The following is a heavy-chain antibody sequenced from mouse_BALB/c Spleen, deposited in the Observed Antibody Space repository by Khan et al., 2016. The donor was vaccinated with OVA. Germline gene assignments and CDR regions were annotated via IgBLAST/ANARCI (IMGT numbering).Heavy chain of an antibody. Sequence: EVQLQESGPGLVKPSQSLSLTCTVTGYSITSGYAWNWIRQFPGNKLEWMGYISYSGGTSYNPSLKSRISITRDTSKNQLFLQLNSVTTEHTATYYCARGNYYGYYFDYWGQGTTLTVSS. CDR3: ARGNYYGYYFDY. CDR1: GYSITSGYA. D-gene: IGHD1-1*01. CDR2: ISYSGGT. J-gene: IGHJ2*01. V-gene: IGHV3-2*02.